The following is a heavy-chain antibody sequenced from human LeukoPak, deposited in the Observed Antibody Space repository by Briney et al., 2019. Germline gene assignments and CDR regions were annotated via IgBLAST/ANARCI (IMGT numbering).Heavy chain of an antibody. CDR1: EFTFSSYA. CDR3: ARCTTGKTFGSLREIKKSREIDY. D-gene: IGHD1-1*01. V-gene: IGHV3-21*01. Sequence: GGSLRLSCAASEFTFSSYAMSWVRQAPGKGLEWVSSISSSSSYIYYADSVRGRFTISRDNAKNSLFLQMNSLRGEDTAIYYCARCTTGKTFGSLREIKKSREIDYWGQGTLVTVSS. J-gene: IGHJ4*02. CDR2: ISSSSSYI.